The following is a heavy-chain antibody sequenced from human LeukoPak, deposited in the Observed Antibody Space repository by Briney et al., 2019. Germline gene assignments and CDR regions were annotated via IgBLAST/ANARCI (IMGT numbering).Heavy chain of an antibody. CDR1: GYTFTDYG. CDR3: TRTYYYGSGSYSSDY. J-gene: IGHJ4*02. Sequence: ASVKVSCKASGYTFTDYGFSWVRQAPGQGLEWMGWISAYNGNTNYAQKLQGRVTMTTDTSTTTAYMDLRSRRSDDTAVYYCTRTYYYGSGSYSSDYWGQGTLVTVSS. D-gene: IGHD3-10*01. CDR2: ISAYNGNT. V-gene: IGHV1-18*01.